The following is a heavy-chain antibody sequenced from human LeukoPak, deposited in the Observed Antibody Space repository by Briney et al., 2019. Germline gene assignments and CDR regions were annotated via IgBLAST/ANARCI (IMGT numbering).Heavy chain of an antibody. CDR2: MNPYSANT. CDR3: ARTQHLVLRSPLDP. D-gene: IGHD6-13*01. Sequence: ASVKVSCKASGYTFTNYDIHWVRQATGQGLEWMGWMNPYSANTGYAQNFQGRITITRSTSISTAYMELSSLRSEDTAVYYCARTQHLVLRSPLDPWGQGTLVTVSS. J-gene: IGHJ5*02. CDR1: GYTFTNYD. V-gene: IGHV1-8*03.